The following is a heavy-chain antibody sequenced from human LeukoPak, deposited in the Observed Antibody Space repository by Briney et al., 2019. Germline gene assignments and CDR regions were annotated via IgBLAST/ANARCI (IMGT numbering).Heavy chain of an antibody. Sequence: GGSLRLSCAASGFTFSSYRMNWIRQAPGKGLEGVSSISSSSSYIYYADSVTGRFTICHDNAKNSLYLQMNSLRAEDTAVYYRARDEGGDTDYWGQGTLVTVSS. D-gene: IGHD2-21*02. CDR1: GFTFSSYR. CDR2: ISSSSSYI. CDR3: ARDEGGDTDY. J-gene: IGHJ4*02. V-gene: IGHV3-21*01.